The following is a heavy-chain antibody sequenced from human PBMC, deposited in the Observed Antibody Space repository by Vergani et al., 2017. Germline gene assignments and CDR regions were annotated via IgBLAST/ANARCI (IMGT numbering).Heavy chain of an antibody. V-gene: IGHV3-30*01. CDR1: GFTFSSYA. CDR3: ARVKLGSDY. J-gene: IGHJ4*02. Sequence: QVQLVESGGGVVQPGRSLRLSCAASGFTFSSYAMHWVRQAPGKGLEWVAVISYDGSNKYYADSVKGRFTISRDNSKNTLYLQMNSLRAEDTAVYYCARVKLGSDYGGQGTLVTVSS. CDR2: ISYDGSNK. D-gene: IGHD2-15*01.